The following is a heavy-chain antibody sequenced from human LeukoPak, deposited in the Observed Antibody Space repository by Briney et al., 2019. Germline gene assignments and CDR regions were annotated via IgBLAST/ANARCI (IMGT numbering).Heavy chain of an antibody. V-gene: IGHV4-61*02. D-gene: IGHD6-19*01. CDR2: IYTSGST. CDR1: GGSISSGSYY. CDR3: ARDHVAVAGNKVLFYYYYMDV. Sequence: PSETLSLTCTVSGGSISSGSYYWSWIRQPAGKGLEWIGRIYTSGSTNYNPSLKSRVTISVDTSKNQFSLKLSSVTAADTAVYYCARDHVAVAGNKVLFYYYYMDVWGKGTTVTISS. J-gene: IGHJ6*03.